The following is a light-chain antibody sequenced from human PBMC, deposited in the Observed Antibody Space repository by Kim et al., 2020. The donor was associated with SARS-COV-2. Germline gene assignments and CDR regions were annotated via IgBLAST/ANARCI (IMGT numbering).Light chain of an antibody. CDR1: SYNVAFQG. CDR2: RTN. V-gene: IGLV10-54*01. J-gene: IGLJ3*02. CDR3: SAWDNSLLGWV. Sequence: LTQPPSVSKGLGQTATITCTGNSYNVAFQGASWLQQHQGHPPKLLSYRTNNRPSGISERFSASRSGNTCSLTITGLQPEDEADYYCSAWDNSLLGWVFGGGTKLTVL.